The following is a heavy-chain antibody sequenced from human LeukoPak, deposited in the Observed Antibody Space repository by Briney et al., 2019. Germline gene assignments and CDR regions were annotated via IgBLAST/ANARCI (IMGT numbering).Heavy chain of an antibody. CDR1: GGSISHSY. J-gene: IGHJ3*02. CDR2: VHTSGHT. V-gene: IGHV4-4*07. D-gene: IGHD6-13*01. Sequence: PSETLSLTCTVSGGSISHSYWNWIRQAADKGLEWIGRVHTSGHTNYHASLKSRVTISLDTSKNQFSLNLSSVTAADTAVYYCARDLGVAAVVSHHAFDIWGLGTRVTVSS. CDR3: ARDLGVAAVVSHHAFDI.